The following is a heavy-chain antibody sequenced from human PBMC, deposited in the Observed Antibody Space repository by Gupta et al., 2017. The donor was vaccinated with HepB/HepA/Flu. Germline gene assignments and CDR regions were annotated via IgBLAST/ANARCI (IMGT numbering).Heavy chain of an antibody. CDR1: GGPFSSYA. CDR2: IIPIFGAA. J-gene: IGHJ6*03. Sequence: QIQMGQPGAEVMKPGAGVKVPCGASGGPFSSYAISWVRQGPGQGLEWMGGIIPIFGAANYGTKFQGSVTITADESTSTANMALSSLRSEDTAVYYCASVTSLDYYYIDVWGKGTTVTVSS. V-gene: IGHV1-69*01. D-gene: IGHD5-18*01. CDR3: ASVTSLDYYYIDV.